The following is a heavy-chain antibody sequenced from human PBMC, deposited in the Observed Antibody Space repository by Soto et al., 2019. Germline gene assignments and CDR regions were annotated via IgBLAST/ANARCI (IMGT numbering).Heavy chain of an antibody. Sequence: GGSLRLSCAASGFTVTSYYMSWVRQAPGKGLEWVSLIYTGGNTNYADSVKGRFTISRDNSKNTLYLQMNSLRAEDTAVYYCARDYYYGSGNYYRADSYPYGMDVSGQGTTVTVSS. D-gene: IGHD3-10*01. CDR3: ARDYYYGSGNYYRADSYPYGMDV. V-gene: IGHV3-53*01. CDR1: GFTVTSYY. CDR2: IYTGGNT. J-gene: IGHJ6*02.